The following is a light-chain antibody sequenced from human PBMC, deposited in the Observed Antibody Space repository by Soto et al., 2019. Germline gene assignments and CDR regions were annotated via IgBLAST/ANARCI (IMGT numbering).Light chain of an antibody. CDR3: QQYDTSPLT. Sequence: EIVLTQSPGTLSLSPGERATLSCRASQFVSRSYLACYQQRPGQGPRLLIHSASSRAAGIPDRFSGSESGTDFTLTVSRLEPEDFAVYYCQQYDTSPLTFGGGTKVEIK. J-gene: IGKJ4*01. V-gene: IGKV3-20*01. CDR2: SAS. CDR1: QFVSRSY.